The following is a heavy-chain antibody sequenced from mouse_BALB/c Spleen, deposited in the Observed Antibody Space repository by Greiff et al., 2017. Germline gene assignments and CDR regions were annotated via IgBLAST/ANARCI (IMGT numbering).Heavy chain of an antibody. CDR3: ARNYRYDGNYAMDY. V-gene: IGHV1S56*01. Sequence: VQLQQSGPELVKPGASVRISCKASGYTFTSYYIHWVKQRPGQGLEWIGWIYPGNVNTKYNEKFKGKATLTADKSSSTAYMQLSSLTSEDSAVYFCARNYRYDGNYAMDYWGQGTSVTVSS. CDR2: IYPGNVNT. D-gene: IGHD2-14*01. J-gene: IGHJ4*01. CDR1: GYTFTSYY.